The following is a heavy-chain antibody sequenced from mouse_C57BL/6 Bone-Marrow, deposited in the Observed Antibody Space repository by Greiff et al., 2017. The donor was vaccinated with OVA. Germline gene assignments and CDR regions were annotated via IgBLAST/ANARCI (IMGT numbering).Heavy chain of an antibody. D-gene: IGHD2-10*01. V-gene: IGHV1-81*01. Sequence: VQLVESGAELARPGASVKLSCKASGYTFTSYGISWVKQRTGQGLEWIGEIYPRSGNTYYNEKFKGKATLTADKSSSTAYMELRSLTSEDSAVYFCARSTYYGNYGWYFDVWGTGTTVTVSS. CDR2: IYPRSGNT. CDR3: ARSTYYGNYGWYFDV. CDR1: GYTFTSYG. J-gene: IGHJ1*03.